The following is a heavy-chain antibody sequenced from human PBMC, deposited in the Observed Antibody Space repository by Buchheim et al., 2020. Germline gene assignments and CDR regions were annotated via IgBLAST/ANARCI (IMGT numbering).Heavy chain of an antibody. CDR2: IYYSAST. CDR3: ATVETYFYDSSGHYRPGYFDY. V-gene: IGHV4-59*01. Sequence: QVQLQQWGAGLVKPSETLSLTCTVSGGSITSYYWGWIRQPPGKGLEWIGYIYYSASTNYNPSPKSRVTISVDTSKNQFSLKLTSVTAADTAVYYCATVETYFYDSSGHYRPGYFDYWGQGTL. CDR1: GGSITSYY. J-gene: IGHJ4*02. D-gene: IGHD3-22*01.